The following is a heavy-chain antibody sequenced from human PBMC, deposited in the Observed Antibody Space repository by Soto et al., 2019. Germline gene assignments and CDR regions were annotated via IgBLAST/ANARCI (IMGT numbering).Heavy chain of an antibody. Sequence: QVQLQESGPGLVRPSETLSLTCTVSGGSINNHYWSWFRQPPGKGLEWIGSIYYRGSANSNPSLKSRLTITVDRSKIQFSLKLNSVTAADTAIYYCVRANYFDFWGRGTLVIVSS. V-gene: IGHV4-59*11. J-gene: IGHJ4*02. CDR3: VRANYFDF. CDR2: IYYRGSA. CDR1: GGSINNHY.